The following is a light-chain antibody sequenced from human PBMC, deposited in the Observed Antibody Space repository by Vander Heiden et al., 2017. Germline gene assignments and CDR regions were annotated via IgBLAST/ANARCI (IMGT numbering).Light chain of an antibody. V-gene: IGLV1-44*01. CDR2: SNN. J-gene: IGLJ3*02. CDR1: SSNTGSNT. CDR3: AAWDDSLNGWV. Sequence: QSVLTQPPSASGTHGQRVTISCSGSSSNTGSNTVNWYQQLPGPAPKLLIYSNNQRPSGVPDQFSGSKSGTSASLAISGLQSEDEADYYCAAWDDSLNGWVFGGGTKLTVL.